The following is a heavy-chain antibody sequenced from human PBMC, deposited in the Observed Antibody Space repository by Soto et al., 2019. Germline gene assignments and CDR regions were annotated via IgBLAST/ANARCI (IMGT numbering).Heavy chain of an antibody. D-gene: IGHD5-18*01. V-gene: IGHV4-34*01. CDR1: GGSFSGYY. CDR2: INHSGST. J-gene: IGHJ3*02. CDR3: ARAGYSYDDAFDI. Sequence: QVQLQQCGAGLLKPSETLSLTCAVYGGSFSGYYWSWIRQPPGKGLEWIGEINHSGSTNYIPSIKRLVTISVDTSKNQVSLKLNSVTAAATAVYYCARAGYSYDDAFDIWGQGTMVTVSS.